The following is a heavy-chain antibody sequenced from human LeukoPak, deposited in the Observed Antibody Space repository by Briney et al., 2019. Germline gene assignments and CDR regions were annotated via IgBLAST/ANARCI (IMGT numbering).Heavy chain of an antibody. V-gene: IGHV1-46*01. D-gene: IGHD1-26*01. Sequence: ASVKVSCKASRYTLTSYYMHWVRRAPGQGLEWMGIINPSGGSTSYAQKFQGRVTMTRDTSTSTVYMELSSLRSDDTAVYYCAGTMGYGMDVWGQGTTVTVSS. CDR2: INPSGGST. CDR3: AGTMGYGMDV. CDR1: RYTLTSYY. J-gene: IGHJ6*02.